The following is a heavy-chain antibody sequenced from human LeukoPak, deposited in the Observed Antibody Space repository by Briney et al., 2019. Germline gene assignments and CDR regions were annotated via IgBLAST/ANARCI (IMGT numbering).Heavy chain of an antibody. D-gene: IGHD1-14*01. V-gene: IGHV3-74*01. J-gene: IGHJ6*03. Sequence: GGSLRLSCAASGFTFSSYWMHWVRQARGKGLVWVSRISTDGFSTIYADSVKGRFTISRDNAKNTLYLQMNSLRAEDTAVYYCAKTGEEPAYYYYYMDVWGKGTTVTVSS. CDR1: GFTFSSYW. CDR2: ISTDGFST. CDR3: AKTGEEPAYYYYYMDV.